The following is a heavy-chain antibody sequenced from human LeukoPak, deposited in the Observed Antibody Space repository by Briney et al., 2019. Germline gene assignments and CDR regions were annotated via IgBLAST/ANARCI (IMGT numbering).Heavy chain of an antibody. CDR2: INHSGSL. V-gene: IGHV4-34*01. CDR3: ARESGGTGH. Sequence: SETLSLTCAVSGGSFSGYYWSWIPKPPGKGLEWIGEINHSGSLNYNASLKSRVSISADTSKNQFSLKLTSVTASDTAVYYCARESGGTGHWGQGTLVTVSS. D-gene: IGHD3/OR15-3a*01. CDR1: GGSFSGYY. J-gene: IGHJ4*02.